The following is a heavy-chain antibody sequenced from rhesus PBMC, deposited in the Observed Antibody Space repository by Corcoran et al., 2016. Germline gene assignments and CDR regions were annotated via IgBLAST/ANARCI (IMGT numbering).Heavy chain of an antibody. CDR3: AGGGWTTKGY. V-gene: IGHV4-173*01. J-gene: IGHJ4*01. D-gene: IGHD3-34*01. CDR1: GGSISSNY. CDR2: ISGRVGSP. Sequence: QLQLQESGPGLVKPSETLSLTCAVPGGSISSNYWSWIRQPPGRGLEGIGRISGRVGSPSYTPALKSRVTISTATSKNQFSLKLSSVTTADTAVYYCAGGGWTTKGYWGQGVLVTVSS.